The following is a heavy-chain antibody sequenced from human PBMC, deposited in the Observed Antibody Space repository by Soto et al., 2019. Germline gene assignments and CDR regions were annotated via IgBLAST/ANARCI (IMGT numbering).Heavy chain of an antibody. Sequence: GGSLRLSCVASGFTFSDYYMGWVRQAPGKGLEYISYIVTSSAYTNYADSVKGRFSISRDNAKNSLHLVMNSLRAEDSGVYYCARLRASSWYMGGYLDYWGLGTQVTVSS. CDR3: ARLRASSWYMGGYLDY. V-gene: IGHV3-11*06. J-gene: IGHJ4*02. CDR2: IVTSSAYT. D-gene: IGHD6-13*01. CDR1: GFTFSDYY.